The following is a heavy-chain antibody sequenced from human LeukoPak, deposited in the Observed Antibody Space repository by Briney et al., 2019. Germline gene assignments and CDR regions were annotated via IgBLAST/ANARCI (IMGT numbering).Heavy chain of an antibody. J-gene: IGHJ6*02. CDR2: MSYDGSNK. D-gene: IGHD3-3*01. V-gene: IGHV3-30-3*01. Sequence: GGSLRLSCAASGFTLSSYAMHWVRQAPGKGLEWVAVMSYDGSNKYYADSVEGRFTISRDNSKNTLYLQMNSLRAEDTAVYYCARGGTYYEMDYYYGMDVWGQGTTVTVSS. CDR1: GFTLSSYA. CDR3: ARGGTYYEMDYYYGMDV.